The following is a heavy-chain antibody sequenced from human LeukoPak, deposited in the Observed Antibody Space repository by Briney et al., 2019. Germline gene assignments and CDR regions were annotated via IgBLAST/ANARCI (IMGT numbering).Heavy chain of an antibody. Sequence: PGGSLRLSCAASGFTFSTYAMSWVRQAPGKGLEWVSGISGSGDYTYYADSVKGRFTISRDNSKNTLYLQMNSLRAEDTAVYYCAKPSGILLITNPQSWGQGTLVTVSS. CDR1: GFTFSTYA. J-gene: IGHJ5*02. CDR2: ISGSGDYT. D-gene: IGHD1-26*01. V-gene: IGHV3-23*01. CDR3: AKPSGILLITNPQS.